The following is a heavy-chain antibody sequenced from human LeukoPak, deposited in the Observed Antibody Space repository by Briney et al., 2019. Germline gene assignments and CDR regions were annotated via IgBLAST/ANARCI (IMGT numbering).Heavy chain of an antibody. CDR3: ARHRSSWLIDY. CDR1: GFTFNTYA. V-gene: IGHV3-23*01. J-gene: IGHJ4*02. D-gene: IGHD6-6*01. Sequence: PGGSLRLSCAASGFTFNTYAMSWVRQAPWEGLQWVSGISDSGGNTYYADSVRGRFTISRDNSKNTLYLQMNSLRAEDTAVYYCARHRSSWLIDYWGQGTLVTVSS. CDR2: ISDSGGNT.